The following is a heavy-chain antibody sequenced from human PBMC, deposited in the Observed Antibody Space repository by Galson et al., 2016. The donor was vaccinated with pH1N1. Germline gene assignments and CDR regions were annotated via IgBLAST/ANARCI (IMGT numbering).Heavy chain of an antibody. D-gene: IGHD3-22*01. J-gene: IGHJ2*01. CDR2: IIPIFNTA. Sequence: SVKVSCKASGGTFGSYRINWVRQAPGQGLEWMGGIIPIFNTAKYAQNFQGRVTITADESTTTAYMELSSLRSEDTAVYFCAREDYYDTDLSDWYFDLWGRGTLLTVSS. V-gene: IGHV1-69*13. CDR1: GGTFGSYR. CDR3: AREDYYDTDLSDWYFDL.